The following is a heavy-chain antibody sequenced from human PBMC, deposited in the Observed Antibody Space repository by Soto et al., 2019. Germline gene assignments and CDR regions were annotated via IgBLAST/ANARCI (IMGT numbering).Heavy chain of an antibody. D-gene: IGHD3-9*01. CDR2: INHSGST. CDR1: GGSFSGYY. J-gene: IGHJ4*02. CDR3: AMDILTGYYNTPYFDY. V-gene: IGHV4-34*01. Sequence: SETLSLTCAVYGGSFSGYYWSWIRQPPGKGLEWIGEINHSGSTNYNPPLKSRVTISVDTSKNQFSLKLSSVTAADTAVYYCAMDILTGYYNTPYFDYWGQGTLVTVSS.